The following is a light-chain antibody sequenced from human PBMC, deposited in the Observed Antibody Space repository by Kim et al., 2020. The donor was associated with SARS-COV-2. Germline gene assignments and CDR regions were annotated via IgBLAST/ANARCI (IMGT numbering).Light chain of an antibody. CDR3: EQYYSTPLT. V-gene: IGKV4-1*01. J-gene: IGKJ2*01. CDR2: WAS. CDR1: QSVLYNSNNKNY. Sequence: DIVMTQSPDSLAVSLGERATINCKSSQSVLYNSNNKNYLAWYQQKPGQPPKLLIYWASIRESGVPDRFSGSGSGTDFTLTISSLQAEDVVVYYCEQYYSTPLTFGGGTKLEI.